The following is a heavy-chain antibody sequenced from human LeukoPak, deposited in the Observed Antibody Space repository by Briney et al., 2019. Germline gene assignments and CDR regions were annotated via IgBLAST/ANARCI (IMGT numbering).Heavy chain of an antibody. J-gene: IGHJ6*03. V-gene: IGHV4-61*02. CDR3: ARERISAVGYFYYYMDL. D-gene: IGHD6-25*01. Sequence: SQTLSLTCTVSGDSVSSGSYYWSWIRQPAGKRLEWIERFYISGSTTYNPSLKSRVTISVDTSKNQFSLKLNSVTAADTAVYYCARERISAVGYFYYYMDLWGKGTTVTVSS. CDR2: FYISGST. CDR1: GDSVSSGSYY.